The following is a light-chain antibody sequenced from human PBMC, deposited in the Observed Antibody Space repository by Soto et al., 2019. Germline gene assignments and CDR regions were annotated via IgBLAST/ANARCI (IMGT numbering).Light chain of an antibody. CDR3: QQRSEWPLT. J-gene: IGKJ4*01. V-gene: IGKV3-11*01. Sequence: EIVLTQSPATLSLSPGERATLSCRASQSVSSFLAWYQQRPGQAPRLLIYDSSNRDTGIPARFSGSGSGTDFTLTISSLEPEDFAVYYCQQRSEWPLTFGGGTKVEIK. CDR1: QSVSSF. CDR2: DSS.